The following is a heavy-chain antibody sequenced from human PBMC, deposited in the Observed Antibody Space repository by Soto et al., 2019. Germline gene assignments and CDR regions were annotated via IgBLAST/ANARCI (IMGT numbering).Heavy chain of an antibody. J-gene: IGHJ5*02. Sequence: QVQLVESGGGVVQPGRSLRLSCAASGFTFSNYGMQLVRQAPGKGLEWVAVIWFDGSNKYYSDSVKGRFTISRDNSKNTLYLQMDNLRAEDTAVYYCAKDHSYGSGTSYGHNWFDPWGQGTLVTVSS. CDR1: GFTFSNYG. V-gene: IGHV3-33*06. CDR3: AKDHSYGSGTSYGHNWFDP. CDR2: IWFDGSNK. D-gene: IGHD3-10*01.